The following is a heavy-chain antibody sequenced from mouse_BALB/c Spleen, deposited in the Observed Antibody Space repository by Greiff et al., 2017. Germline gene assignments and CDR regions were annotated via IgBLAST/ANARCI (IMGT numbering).Heavy chain of an antibody. Sequence: QVQLQQPGAELVRPGASVKLSCKASGYTFTSYWINWVKQRPGQGLEWIGNIYPSDSYTNYNQKFKDKATLTVDKSSSTAYMQLSSPTSEDSAVYYCTRRGYDYDGYYFDYWGQGTTLTGSS. CDR1: GYTFTSYW. D-gene: IGHD2-4*01. CDR2: IYPSDSYT. V-gene: IGHV1-69*02. CDR3: TRRGYDYDGYYFDY. J-gene: IGHJ2*01.